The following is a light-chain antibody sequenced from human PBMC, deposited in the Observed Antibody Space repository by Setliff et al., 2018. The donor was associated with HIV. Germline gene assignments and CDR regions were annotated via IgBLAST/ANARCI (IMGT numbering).Light chain of an antibody. V-gene: IGLV2-14*01. J-gene: IGLJ1*01. CDR3: SSYTGRSTFV. CDR2: DVS. Sequence: QSVLTQPASVSGSPGQSITISCTGISSDVGNYNYVSWYQEHPGKPPKLMIYDVSKRPSGVSNRFSGSKSGNTASLTISGLQAEDEADYHCSSYTGRSTFVFGTGTKVTVL. CDR1: SSDVGNYNY.